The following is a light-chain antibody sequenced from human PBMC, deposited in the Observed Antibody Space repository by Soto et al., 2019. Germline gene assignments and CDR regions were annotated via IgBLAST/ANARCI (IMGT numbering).Light chain of an antibody. CDR2: KAS. CDR1: QTISSW. Sequence: SPAPRSGSVGDRVTMTRRASQTISSWLAWYQQKPGKAPNLLIYKASTLKSGVPSRFSGSGSGTEFTLTISSLQPDDFATYYCQQANSFPLTFGQGTRLEIK. V-gene: IGKV1-5*03. J-gene: IGKJ5*01. CDR3: QQANSFPLT.